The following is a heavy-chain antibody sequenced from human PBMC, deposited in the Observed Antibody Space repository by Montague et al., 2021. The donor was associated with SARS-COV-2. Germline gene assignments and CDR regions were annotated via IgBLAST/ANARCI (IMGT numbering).Heavy chain of an antibody. J-gene: IGHJ6*03. V-gene: IGHV1-8*01. Sequence: SGKLSCKASGYTFTSYDINWVRQAAGQGLEWMGWMNPNSGNTGYAQKLQGRVTMTRDTSMNTAYMELSSLRSEDTAVYYCARASLVRGVIITRVRYSYYMDVWGKGTTVTVS. CDR1: GYTFTSYD. CDR2: MNPNSGNT. D-gene: IGHD3-10*01. CDR3: ARASLVRGVIITRVRYSYYMDV.